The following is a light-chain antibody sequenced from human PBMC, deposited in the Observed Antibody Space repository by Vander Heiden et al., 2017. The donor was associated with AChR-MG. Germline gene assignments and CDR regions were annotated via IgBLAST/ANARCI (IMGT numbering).Light chain of an antibody. V-gene: IGLV3-19*01. CDR2: GKN. J-gene: IGLJ3*02. CDR3: NSRDSSGNHQWV. CDR1: SLRSYY. Sequence: SSELTQDPAVSVALGQTVRITCQGDSLRSYYASWYQQKPGQAPVLVIYGKNNRLSGIPDRFSGSSSGNTASLTITGAQAEDEADYYCNSRDSSGNHQWVFGGGTKLTVL.